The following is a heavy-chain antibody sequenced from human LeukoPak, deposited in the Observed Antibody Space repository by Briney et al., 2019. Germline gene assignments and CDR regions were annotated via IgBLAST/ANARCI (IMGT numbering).Heavy chain of an antibody. CDR2: ISNSGSYT. V-gene: IGHV3-21*04. Sequence: GSLRLSCAASGFTFSGYSMNWVRQAPGKGLEWVSSISNSGSYTYYVDSVKGRFTISRDNAKNSLYLQMNSLRVEDTAFYYCAKDNRRHYTSGPNPDSLHWGQGALVTVSS. CDR1: GFTFSGYS. J-gene: IGHJ4*02. CDR3: AKDNRRHYTSGPNPDSLH. D-gene: IGHD6-19*01.